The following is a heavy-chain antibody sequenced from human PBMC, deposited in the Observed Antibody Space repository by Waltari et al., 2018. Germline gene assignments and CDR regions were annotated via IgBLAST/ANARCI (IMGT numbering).Heavy chain of an antibody. J-gene: IGHJ4*02. V-gene: IGHV4-34*01. Sequence: QLHPQQWGAGLLKPSETLSLPCNIFGGSSGAYPWTWTRQSPGKGLEWIGEINHLGSTNYNPSLKSRVTISLDTSKNEFALKLDSVTAADTAVYFCAKGRLWFGDLRSWGQGTQVTVSS. CDR2: INHLGST. D-gene: IGHD3-10*01. CDR3: AKGRLWFGDLRS. CDR1: GGSSGAYP.